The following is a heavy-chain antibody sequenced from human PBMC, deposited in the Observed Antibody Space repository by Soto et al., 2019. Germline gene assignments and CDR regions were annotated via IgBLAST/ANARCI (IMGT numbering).Heavy chain of an antibody. CDR3: VRDNTWSYDY. D-gene: IGHD2-8*02. CDR1: GFIFSSHW. J-gene: IGHJ4*02. Sequence: GGSLRLSCAGSGFIFSSHWIHWVRQAPWKGLVWVSHIGPDGSNMRDADSVQGRFTISRDNARNTLYLQMNSLRDEDTAVYYCVRDNTWSYDYWGQGILVTVSS. V-gene: IGHV3-74*01. CDR2: IGPDGSNM.